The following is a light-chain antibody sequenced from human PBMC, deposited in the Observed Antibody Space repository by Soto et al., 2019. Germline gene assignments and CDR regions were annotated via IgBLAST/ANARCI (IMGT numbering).Light chain of an antibody. CDR2: MAS. CDR1: QNINRW. CDR3: QHLNTYPIT. Sequence: DMQMTQSPSTLSASVGDRVTITCRASQNINRWLAWYQQKPGKAPKLLIHMASSLQSGVPSRLSGSGSGTDFTLTISSLQPEDFATYYCQHLNTYPITFGPGTRLEIK. V-gene: IGKV1-5*03. J-gene: IGKJ5*01.